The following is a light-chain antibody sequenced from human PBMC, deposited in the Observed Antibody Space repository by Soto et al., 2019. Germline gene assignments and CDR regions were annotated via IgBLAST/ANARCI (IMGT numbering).Light chain of an antibody. CDR1: QLISSW. Sequence: IQMTQSPSSVSASVGDSVTITCRASQLISSWLAWYQVKPGKAPKLLIYGASNRESGVPSRFSGSESGTLFTLTINSLQPEDFATYYCQQASSFPLTFGGGTKVEI. CDR2: GAS. J-gene: IGKJ4*01. CDR3: QQASSFPLT. V-gene: IGKV1-12*01.